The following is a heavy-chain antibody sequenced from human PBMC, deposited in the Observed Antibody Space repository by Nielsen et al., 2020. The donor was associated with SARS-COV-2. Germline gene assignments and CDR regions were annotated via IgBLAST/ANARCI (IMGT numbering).Heavy chain of an antibody. J-gene: IGHJ3*02. V-gene: IGHV3-21*01. D-gene: IGHD5-24*01. CDR1: GFTFSSYS. CDR3: ASVPLQMATTGGDAFDI. Sequence: GESLKISCAASGFTFSSYSMNWVRQAPGKGLEWVSSISSSSSYIYYADSVKGRFTISRDNAKNSLYLQMNSLRAEDTAVYYCASVPLQMATTGGDAFDIWGQGTMVTVSS. CDR2: ISSSSSYI.